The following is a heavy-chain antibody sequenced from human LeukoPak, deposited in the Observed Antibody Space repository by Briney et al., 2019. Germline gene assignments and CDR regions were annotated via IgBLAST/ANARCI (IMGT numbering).Heavy chain of an antibody. V-gene: IGHV1-69*04. CDR3: ASDSGRGSGTTIILGWFDP. J-gene: IGHJ5*02. D-gene: IGHD5-12*01. CDR2: IIPIFGIA. Sequence: SVKVSCKASGGTFSSYAISWVRQAPGQGLEWMGRIIPIFGIANYAQKFQGRVTITADKSTSTAYMGLSSLRSEDTAVYYCASDSGRGSGTTIILGWFDPWGQGTLVTVSS. CDR1: GGTFSSYA.